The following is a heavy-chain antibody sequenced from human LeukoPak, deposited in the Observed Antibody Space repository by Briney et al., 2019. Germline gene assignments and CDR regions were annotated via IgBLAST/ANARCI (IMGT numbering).Heavy chain of an antibody. D-gene: IGHD5-18*01. CDR1: GFTFSSYG. Sequence: GGSLRLSCAASGFTFSSYGMHWVRQAPGKGLEWVAVISYDGSNKYYADSVKGRFTISRDNSKNTLYLQMNSLRAEDTAVYYCAKGGEIQLWADGVVDYWGQGALVTVSS. CDR3: AKGGEIQLWADGVVDY. J-gene: IGHJ4*02. CDR2: ISYDGSNK. V-gene: IGHV3-30*18.